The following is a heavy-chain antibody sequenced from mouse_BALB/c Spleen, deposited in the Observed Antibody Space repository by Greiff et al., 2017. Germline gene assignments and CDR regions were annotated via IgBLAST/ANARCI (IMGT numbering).Heavy chain of an antibody. D-gene: IGHD2-1*01. CDR3: AGHRRDGNYVYAMDD. V-gene: IGHV5-12-2*01. Sequence: EVTLVESGGGLVQPGGSLKLSCAASGFTFSSYTMSWVRQTPEKRLEWVAYISNGGGSTYYPDTVKGRFTISRDNAKNTLYLQMSSLKSEDTAMYYCAGHRRDGNYVYAMDDWGQGTSVTVSS. J-gene: IGHJ4*01. CDR2: ISNGGGST. CDR1: GFTFSSYT.